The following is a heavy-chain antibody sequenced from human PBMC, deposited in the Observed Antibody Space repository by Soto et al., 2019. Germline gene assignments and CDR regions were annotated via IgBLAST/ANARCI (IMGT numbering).Heavy chain of an antibody. Sequence: ASVKVSCKASGYTFTGYYIHWVRQAPGQRLEWMGYINPNSGGPNYAQKFQGRVTMTRDTSISTAYMELSRLRSDDTAVYFCARDYWSGDRYYYGMDVWGQGTTVSVSS. V-gene: IGHV1-2*02. J-gene: IGHJ6*02. CDR3: ARDYWSGDRYYYGMDV. CDR1: GYTFTGYY. CDR2: INPNSGGP. D-gene: IGHD3-3*01.